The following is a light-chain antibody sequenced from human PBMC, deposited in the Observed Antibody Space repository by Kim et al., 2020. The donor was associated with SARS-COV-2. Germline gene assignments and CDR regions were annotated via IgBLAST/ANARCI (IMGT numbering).Light chain of an antibody. CDR1: GSISSS. J-gene: IGKJ4*02. CDR3: QKYDTDSRT. V-gene: IGKV1-5*03. CDR2: RAS. Sequence: ASVERRGTITCRARGSISSSLAWYQQRPRKATRLLIDRASNLQSGVPSRFGAFGTGTDFTLTISRLQHDVFATYYCQKYDTDSRTFGRGTKVDIK.